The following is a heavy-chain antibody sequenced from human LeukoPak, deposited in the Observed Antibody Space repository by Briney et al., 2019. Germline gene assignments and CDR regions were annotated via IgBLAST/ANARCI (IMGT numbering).Heavy chain of an antibody. CDR3: ARDGRGHCSGGSCLGFDY. Sequence: PSQTLSLTCTVSGGSISSGGYYWSWIRQHPGKGLEWIGYIYYSGSTYYNPSLKSRVTISVDTSKNQFSLKLSSVTAADTAVYHCARDGRGHCSGGSCLGFDYWGQGTLVTVSS. V-gene: IGHV4-31*03. J-gene: IGHJ4*02. CDR1: GGSISSGGYY. CDR2: IYYSGST. D-gene: IGHD2-15*01.